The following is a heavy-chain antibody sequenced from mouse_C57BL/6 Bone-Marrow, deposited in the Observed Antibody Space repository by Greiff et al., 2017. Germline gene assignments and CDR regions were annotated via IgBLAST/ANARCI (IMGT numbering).Heavy chain of an antibody. J-gene: IGHJ2*01. V-gene: IGHV5-17*01. CDR2: ISSGSSTI. CDR3: ARGHDY. CDR1: GFTFSDYG. Sequence: EVKLKESGGGLVKPGGSLKLSCAASGFTFSDYGMHWVRQAPEQGLEWVAYISSGSSTIYYADTVKGRFTISRDNAKNTLFLQTTSLRSEDTAMYYCARGHDYWGQGTTLTVSS.